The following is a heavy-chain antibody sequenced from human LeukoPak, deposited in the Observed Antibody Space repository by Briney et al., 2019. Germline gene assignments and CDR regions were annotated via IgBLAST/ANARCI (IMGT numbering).Heavy chain of an antibody. CDR3: AKDSVVTAIVGYSDY. V-gene: IGHV3-23*01. CDR1: GFTFSDYG. CDR2: TSASGGST. J-gene: IGHJ4*02. D-gene: IGHD2-21*02. Sequence: PGGSLRLSCAASGFTFSDYGMSWVRQAPGKGLEWVSFTSASGGSTYYAESVKGRFTISRDNSKNELYLQMSSLRAEDTALYYCAKDSVVTAIVGYSDYWGQGTLVTVSS.